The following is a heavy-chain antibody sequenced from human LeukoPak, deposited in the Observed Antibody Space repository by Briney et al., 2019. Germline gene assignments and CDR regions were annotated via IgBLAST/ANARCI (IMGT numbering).Heavy chain of an antibody. CDR2: ISAYDGQT. D-gene: IGHD2-2*01. J-gene: IGHJ6*03. CDR3: ARVPAANPYYYYMDV. V-gene: IGHV1-18*04. CDR1: GYTYKTYG. Sequence: GASVKVSCKASGYTYKTYGISWVRRAPGQGLEWMGWISAYDGQTNYAQKLQGRVTMTTDTSRSTVYMELRSLRSDDTAVYYCARVPAANPYYYYMDVWGKGTTVTVSS.